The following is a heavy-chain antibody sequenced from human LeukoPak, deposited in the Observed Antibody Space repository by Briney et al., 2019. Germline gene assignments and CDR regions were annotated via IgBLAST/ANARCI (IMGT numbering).Heavy chain of an antibody. V-gene: IGHV4-59*01. CDR1: GGSISSYY. D-gene: IGHD5-12*01. J-gene: IGHJ4*02. CDR2: IYYSGNT. Sequence: PSETLSLTCTVSGGSISSYYWSWIRQPPGKGLEWIGYIYYSGNTNYNPSLKSRVTISVDTSKNQFSLKLSSVTAADTAVYYCARGPSVVATIVDYWGQGTLVTVSS. CDR3: ARGPSVVATIVDY.